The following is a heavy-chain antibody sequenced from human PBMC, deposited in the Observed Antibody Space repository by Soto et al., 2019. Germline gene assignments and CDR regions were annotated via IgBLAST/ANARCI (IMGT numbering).Heavy chain of an antibody. J-gene: IGHJ4*02. CDR3: AKGEGDLVYYDSSGYYEFDY. CDR1: GFTFSSYA. V-gene: IGHV3-23*01. CDR2: ISGSGGST. Sequence: GGSLRLSCAASGFTFSSYAMSWVRQAPGKGLEWVSAISGSGGSTYYADSVKGRFTISRDNSKNTLYLQMNSLRAEDTAVYYCAKGEGDLVYYDSSGYYEFDYWGQGTLVTVSS. D-gene: IGHD3-22*01.